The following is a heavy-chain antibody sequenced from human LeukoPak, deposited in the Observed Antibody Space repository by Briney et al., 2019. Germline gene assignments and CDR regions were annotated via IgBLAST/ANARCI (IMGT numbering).Heavy chain of an antibody. CDR1: GFTFDDYA. CDR3: AKDIATGNRLYYFDY. Sequence: PGGSLRLSCAASGFTFDDYAMQWVRQAPGKGLEWVSGISWNSGSIGYADSVKGRFTISRDNAKNSLYLQMNSLRAEDTALYYCAKDIATGNRLYYFDYWGQGTLVTVSS. V-gene: IGHV3-9*01. J-gene: IGHJ4*02. CDR2: ISWNSGSI. D-gene: IGHD1-14*01.